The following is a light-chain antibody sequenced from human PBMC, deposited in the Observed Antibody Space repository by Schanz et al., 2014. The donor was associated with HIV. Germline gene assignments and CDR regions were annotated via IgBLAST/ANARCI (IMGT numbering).Light chain of an antibody. CDR3: ATWDSILNAVV. V-gene: IGLV1-51*01. J-gene: IGLJ2*01. CDR2: VTH. CDR1: ASNIGHNY. Sequence: QSVLTQPPSVSAAPGQRVTISCSGSASNIGHNYVSGFQQFPGTAPKLLIYVTHQRPSEIPDRFSGSKTGTSATLAITGLQTEDEADYYCATWDSILNAVVFGGGTKLTVL.